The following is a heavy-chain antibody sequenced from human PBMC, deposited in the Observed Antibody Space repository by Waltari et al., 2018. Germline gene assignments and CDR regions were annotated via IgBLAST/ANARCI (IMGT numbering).Heavy chain of an antibody. V-gene: IGHV1-69*13. CDR2: IIPIFGTA. J-gene: IGHJ6*03. CDR3: ARTAMTTVTTAYYYYMDV. D-gene: IGHD4-4*01. Sequence: QVQLVQSGAEVKKPGSSVKVSCKATGGTLSSYAISWGRQDHGQGLEWMGRIIPIFGTANYAQKFQGRVTITADKSTSTAYMELSSLRSEDTAVYYCARTAMTTVTTAYYYYMDVWGKGTTVTISS. CDR1: GGTLSSYA.